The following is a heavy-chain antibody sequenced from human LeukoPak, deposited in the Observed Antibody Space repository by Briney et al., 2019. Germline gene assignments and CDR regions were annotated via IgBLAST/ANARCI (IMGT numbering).Heavy chain of an antibody. CDR3: ARDRWYYDN. J-gene: IGHJ4*02. V-gene: IGHV1-2*02. CDR2: INPNSGGT. D-gene: IGHD3-16*01. Sequence: ASVKVSCKASGYTFTRYYMHWVRQARRQGLEWMGWINPNSGGTNYAQKFQGRVTMTRDTSNSTAYMELSRLRSDDTAVYYCARDRWYYDNWGQGTLVTVSS. CDR1: GYTFTRYY.